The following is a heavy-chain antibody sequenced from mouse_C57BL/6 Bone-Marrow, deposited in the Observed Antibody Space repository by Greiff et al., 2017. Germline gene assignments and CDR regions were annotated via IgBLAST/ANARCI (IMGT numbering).Heavy chain of an antibody. CDR2: ISSGGSYT. CDR1: GFTFSSYG. CDR3: ARHPEYGGGWFAY. J-gene: IGHJ3*01. D-gene: IGHD1-2*01. Sequence: EVHLVESGGDLVKPGGSLKLSCAASGFTFSSYGMSWVRQTPDKRLEWVATISSGGSYTYYPDSVKGRFTISRDNAKNTLYLQMSSLKSEDTAMYYCARHPEYGGGWFAYWGQGTLVTVSA. V-gene: IGHV5-6*01.